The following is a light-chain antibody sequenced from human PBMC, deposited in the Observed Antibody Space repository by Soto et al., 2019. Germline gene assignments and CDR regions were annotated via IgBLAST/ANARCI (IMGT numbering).Light chain of an antibody. CDR1: QSVSSY. V-gene: IGKV3-15*01. CDR2: DAS. Sequence: EIVMTQSPATLSVSLGERVTLSCRASQSVSSYLAWYQQKPGQAPRRLISDASTRATAIPDRFSGSGSGTDFSLTLSSLQSSLLAVYDCLQYRTWPPLYTFGQGTKLEIK. CDR3: LQYRTWPPLYT. J-gene: IGKJ2*01.